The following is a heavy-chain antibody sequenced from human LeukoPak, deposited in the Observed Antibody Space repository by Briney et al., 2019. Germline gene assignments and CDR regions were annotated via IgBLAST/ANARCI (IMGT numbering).Heavy chain of an antibody. CDR3: ARMGVSSSWSDNWFDP. CDR1: GFTFSTYS. D-gene: IGHD6-13*01. Sequence: PGGSLSLSCVASGFTFSTYSMNWVRQAPGKGLEWVSSISSSSRNIYYADSVKGRFTISRDNAKNSLYLQIHSLRAEDTALYYCARMGVSSSWSDNWFDPWGQGTLVTVSS. J-gene: IGHJ5*02. V-gene: IGHV3-21*01. CDR2: ISSSSRNI.